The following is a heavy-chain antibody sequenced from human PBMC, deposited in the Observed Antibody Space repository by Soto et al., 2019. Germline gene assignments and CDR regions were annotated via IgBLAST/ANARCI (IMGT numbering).Heavy chain of an antibody. J-gene: IGHJ4*02. V-gene: IGHV3-7*01. D-gene: IGHD5-18*01. Sequence: PVGSLRLSCAASGFMFSAYWMSWVRQAPGKGLEWVANIHGDGGKIYYADSVKGRFTISRDNAKRSLYLQMNSLRAEDTAVYYCARDFYGGYTYGPGDYWGQGALVTVSS. CDR2: IHGDGGKI. CDR1: GFMFSAYW. CDR3: ARDFYGGYTYGPGDY.